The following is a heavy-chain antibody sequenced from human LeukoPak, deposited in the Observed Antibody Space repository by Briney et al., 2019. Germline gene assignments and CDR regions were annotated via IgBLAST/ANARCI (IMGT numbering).Heavy chain of an antibody. CDR2: IYTSGST. Sequence: SETLSLTCTVSGGSISSGSYYWSWIRQPAGKGLEWIGRIYTSGSTNYNPSLKSRVTISVDTSKNQFSLKLSSVTAADTAVYYCARGGYYPSGRNFDYWGQGTLVTVSS. D-gene: IGHD3-10*01. CDR3: ARGGYYPSGRNFDY. CDR1: GGSISSGSYY. J-gene: IGHJ4*02. V-gene: IGHV4-61*02.